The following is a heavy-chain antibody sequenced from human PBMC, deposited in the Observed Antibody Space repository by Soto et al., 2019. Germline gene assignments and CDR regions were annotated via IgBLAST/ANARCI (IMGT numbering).Heavy chain of an antibody. D-gene: IGHD3-16*02. J-gene: IGHJ4*02. Sequence: SETLSLTCTVSGGSISSSSYYWGWIRQPPGKGLEWIGSIYYSGSTYYNPSLKSRVTISVDTSKNQFSLKLSSVTAADTAVYYCARHSTYYDYVWGSYRPYYFDYWGQGTLVTVSS. CDR3: ARHSTYYDYVWGSYRPYYFDY. V-gene: IGHV4-39*01. CDR1: GGSISSSSYY. CDR2: IYYSGST.